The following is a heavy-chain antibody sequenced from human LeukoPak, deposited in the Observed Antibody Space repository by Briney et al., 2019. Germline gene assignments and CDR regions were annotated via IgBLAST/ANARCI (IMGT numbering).Heavy chain of an antibody. D-gene: IGHD2-15*01. Sequence: GASVKVSCKASGYTFTGYYMHWVRQAPGQGLEWMGWINPNSGGTNYAQKFQGRVTMTRDTSISTAYMELSRLRSDDTAVYYCARVQPGSSRGFDYWGQGTLVTVSS. CDR1: GYTFTGYY. CDR3: ARVQPGSSRGFDY. CDR2: INPNSGGT. V-gene: IGHV1-2*02. J-gene: IGHJ4*02.